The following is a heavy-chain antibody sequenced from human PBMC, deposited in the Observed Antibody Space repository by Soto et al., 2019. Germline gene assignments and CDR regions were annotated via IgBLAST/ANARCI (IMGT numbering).Heavy chain of an antibody. V-gene: IGHV4-59*01. CDR3: ARAGYIVATGFDY. D-gene: IGHD5-12*01. J-gene: IGHJ4*02. CDR2: IYYSGST. CDR1: GGSISSYY. Sequence: SETLSLTCTVSGGSISSYYWSWIRQPPGKGLEWIGYIYYSGSTNYNPSLKSRVTISVDTSKNQFSLKLSSVTAADTAVYYCARAGYIVATGFDYWGQGTLVTVSS.